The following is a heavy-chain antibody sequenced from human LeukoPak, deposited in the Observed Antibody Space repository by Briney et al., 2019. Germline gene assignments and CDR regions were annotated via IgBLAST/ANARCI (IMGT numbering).Heavy chain of an antibody. CDR1: GGSISSGDYF. CDR2: IYYSGTT. Sequence: SETLSLTCSGSGGSISSGDYFWTWIRQPPGKGLEYIGYIYYSGTTYYNPSLKSRITMSVDMSANQFSLRLTSVSAADTAVYYCTRAYWIGFHFDSWGQGILVSVSS. J-gene: IGHJ4*02. D-gene: IGHD3-3*01. CDR3: TRAYWIGFHFDS. V-gene: IGHV4-30-4*01.